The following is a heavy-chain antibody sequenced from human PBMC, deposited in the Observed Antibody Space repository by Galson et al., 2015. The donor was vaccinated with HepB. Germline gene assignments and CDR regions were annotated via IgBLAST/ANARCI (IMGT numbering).Heavy chain of an antibody. D-gene: IGHD3-3*01. CDR3: ARGFFGVVGAEH. J-gene: IGHJ1*01. V-gene: IGHV4-34*01. CDR2: INQDEGT. Sequence: EINQDEGTSYNPSLNGRVVISLDTAKNQFSLRLSSVTAADTALYYCARGFFGVVGAEHWGQGTLVTVST.